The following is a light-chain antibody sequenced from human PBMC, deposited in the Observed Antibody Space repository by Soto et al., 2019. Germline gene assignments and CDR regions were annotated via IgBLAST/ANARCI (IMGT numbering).Light chain of an antibody. CDR2: ASS. Sequence: DIQMTQSPSSVSAPVGDRVTITCLASQGISSWLAWYLQKAGKAPKLLIYASSSLQRGFPSRFSGSGSGTGFTRTISSLQPEDFAPDYCQQANSCPLRFGGGTKGEVK. CDR1: QGISSW. J-gene: IGKJ4*01. V-gene: IGKV1D-12*01. CDR3: QQANSCPLR.